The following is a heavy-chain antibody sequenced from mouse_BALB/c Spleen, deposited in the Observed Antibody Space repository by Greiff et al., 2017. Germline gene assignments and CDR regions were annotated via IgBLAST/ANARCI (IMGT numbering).Heavy chain of an antibody. Sequence: DVHLVESGGGLVQPGGSRKLSCAASGFTFSSFGMHWVRQAPEKGLEWVAYISSGSSTIYYADTVKGRFTISRDNPKNTLFLQMTSLRSEDTAMYYCARDYYGYPLDYWGQGTSVTVSS. D-gene: IGHD1-2*01. CDR1: GFTFSSFG. CDR3: ARDYYGYPLDY. V-gene: IGHV5-17*02. CDR2: ISSGSSTI. J-gene: IGHJ4*01.